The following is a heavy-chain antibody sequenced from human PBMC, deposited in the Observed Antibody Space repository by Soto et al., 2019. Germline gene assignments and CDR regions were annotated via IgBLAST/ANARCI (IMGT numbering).Heavy chain of an antibody. Sequence: ASVKVSCKASGYTFTSYGISWVRQAPGQGLEWMGWISAYNGNTNYAQKLQGRVTMTTDTSTSTAYMELRSLRSDDTAVYYCARRPGGRHFDWMDVWGKGTTVTVSS. CDR1: GYTFTSYG. CDR3: ARRPGGRHFDWMDV. J-gene: IGHJ6*04. CDR2: ISAYNGNT. V-gene: IGHV1-18*01. D-gene: IGHD3-9*01.